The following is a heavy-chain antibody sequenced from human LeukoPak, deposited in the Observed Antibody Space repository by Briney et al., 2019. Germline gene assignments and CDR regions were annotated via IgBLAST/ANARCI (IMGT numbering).Heavy chain of an antibody. CDR1: GFTFSNSG. Sequence: GGSLRLSCAASGFTFSNSGMSWVRQAPGKGLEWVAYIQYDGSNEQYADSVKGRFSISRDSSKNSLYLQMNSLRAEDTAVYYCAELGITMIGGVWGKGTTVTISS. CDR3: AELGITMIGGV. D-gene: IGHD3-10*02. CDR2: IQYDGSNE. J-gene: IGHJ6*04. V-gene: IGHV3-30*02.